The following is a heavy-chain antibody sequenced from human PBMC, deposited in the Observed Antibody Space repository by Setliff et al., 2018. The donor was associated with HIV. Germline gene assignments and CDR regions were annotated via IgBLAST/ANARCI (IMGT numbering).Heavy chain of an antibody. CDR3: ARDDSVVRGHIDY. V-gene: IGHV4-39*06. J-gene: IGHJ4*02. CDR1: GGSIRNIDYY. Sequence: SETLSLTCTVSGGSIRNIDYYWGWIRQPPGKGLEWIGTVYYSGSTYYNNSVKGRVTISVDRSKNQFALKLSSVTAADTAVYYCARDDSVVRGHIDYWGQGTLVTVSS. D-gene: IGHD3-10*01. CDR2: VYYSGST.